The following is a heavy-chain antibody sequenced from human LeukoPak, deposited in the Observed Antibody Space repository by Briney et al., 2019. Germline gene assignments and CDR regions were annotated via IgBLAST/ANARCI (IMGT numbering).Heavy chain of an antibody. CDR3: ARHESSSWYTAAFDY. V-gene: IGHV4-59*08. D-gene: IGHD6-13*01. CDR1: GGSIISYY. J-gene: IGHJ4*02. CDR2: IFYSGST. Sequence: SETLSLTCTVSGGSIISYYWSWIRQSPGKGLEWIGYIFYSGSTNYNPSLKSRVTMSVDTSKNQFSLKLTSVTAADTAVYYCARHESSSWYTAAFDYWGQGTLVTVSS.